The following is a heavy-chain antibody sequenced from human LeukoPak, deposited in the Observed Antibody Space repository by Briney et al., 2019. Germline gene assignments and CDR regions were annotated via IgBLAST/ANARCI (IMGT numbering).Heavy chain of an antibody. CDR1: GFTFSTYS. CDR3: ARGSTYYDSSGQVPFDY. V-gene: IGHV3-48*01. J-gene: IGHJ4*02. D-gene: IGHD3-22*01. CDR2: ISSSSSTI. Sequence: GGSLRLSCAASGFTFSTYSMNWVRQAPGKGLEWVSYISSSSSTIYYADSVKGRFTISRDNAKNSLHLQMNSLRAEDTAVYYCARGSTYYDSSGQVPFDYWGQGTLVTVSS.